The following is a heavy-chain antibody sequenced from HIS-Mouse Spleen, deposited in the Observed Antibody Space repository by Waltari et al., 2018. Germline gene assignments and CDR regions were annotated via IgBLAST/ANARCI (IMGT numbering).Heavy chain of an antibody. V-gene: IGHV3-30-3*01. CDR3: ARDGEPEAFDI. D-gene: IGHD4-17*01. Sequence: QVQLVESGGGVVKPGRSLRLPCAASGFLLGSPAMRWVRQAPGKGVEWVAVISYDGSNKYYADSVKGRFTISRDNSKNTLYLQMNSLRAEDTAVYYCARDGEPEAFDIWGQGTMVTVSS. J-gene: IGHJ3*02. CDR2: ISYDGSNK. CDR1: GFLLGSPA.